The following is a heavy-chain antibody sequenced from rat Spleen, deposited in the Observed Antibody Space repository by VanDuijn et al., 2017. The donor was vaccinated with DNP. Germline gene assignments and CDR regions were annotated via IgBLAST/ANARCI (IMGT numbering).Heavy chain of an antibody. CDR3: ARSDYSDGGYYYGYFDY. CDR1: GFSVTRYA. D-gene: IGHD1-12*02. J-gene: IGHJ2*01. Sequence: QVQLKESGPGLVQASRTLSLSCTVSGFSVTRYAVAWVRQPPAKGLEWVAAMSNGGNTYYNSALKSRLSISRDTSKSQVFLKMNSLHTEDTAMYFCARSDYSDGGYYYGYFDYWGQGVMVTVSS. CDR2: MSNGGNT. V-gene: IGHV2-6*01.